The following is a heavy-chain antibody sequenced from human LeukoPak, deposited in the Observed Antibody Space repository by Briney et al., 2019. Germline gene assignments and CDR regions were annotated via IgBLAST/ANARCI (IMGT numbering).Heavy chain of an antibody. J-gene: IGHJ5*02. D-gene: IGHD3-10*01. Sequence: SETLSLTCTVSGYSISSGYSWSWIRQAPGKGLEWIGYIYHSGSTYYNPSLKSRVTISVDRSKNQFSLKLSSVTAADSAVYYCARGDTMVRLDPWGQGTLVTVSS. CDR1: GYSISSGYS. CDR3: ARGDTMVRLDP. V-gene: IGHV4-30-2*01. CDR2: IYHSGST.